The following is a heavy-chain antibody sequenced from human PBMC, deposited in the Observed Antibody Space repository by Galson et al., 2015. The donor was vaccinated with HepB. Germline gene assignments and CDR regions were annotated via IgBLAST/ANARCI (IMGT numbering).Heavy chain of an antibody. CDR1: GYTLTELS. D-gene: IGHD2-2*01. Sequence: SVKVSCKVSGYTLTELSMHWVRQAPGKGLEWMGGFDPEDGETIYAQKFQGRVTMTEDTSTDTAYMELSSLRSEDTAVYYCATQRNQLLSGPKSGWFDPWGQGTLVTVSP. J-gene: IGHJ5*02. CDR2: FDPEDGET. V-gene: IGHV1-24*01. CDR3: ATQRNQLLSGPKSGWFDP.